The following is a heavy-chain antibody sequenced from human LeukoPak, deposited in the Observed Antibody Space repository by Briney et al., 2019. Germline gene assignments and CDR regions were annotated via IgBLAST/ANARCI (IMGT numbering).Heavy chain of an antibody. CDR1: GFTFSNAW. CDR2: VRSETDGGTT. V-gene: IGHV3-15*01. CDR3: TTLSYAAAPT. J-gene: IGHJ5*02. D-gene: IGHD2-2*01. Sequence: PGGSLRLSCAASGFTFSNAWMSWVRQAPGKGREWVSRVRSETDGGTTDYAAPVQGRFTISRDDSKNTLYLQMNSLETDDTAVYYCTTLSYAAAPTWGQGTLVTVSS.